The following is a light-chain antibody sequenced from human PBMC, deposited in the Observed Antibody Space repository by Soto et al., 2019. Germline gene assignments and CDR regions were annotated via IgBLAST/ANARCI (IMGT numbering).Light chain of an antibody. Sequence: QAVVTQEPSFSVSPGRTVTLTCGLSSGSVSTGYYPSWYQQTPGQAPRTLIYSTNTRSSGVPDRFSGSILGNKAALTITGAQADDESDYYCVLYMGSGIWMFGGGTQLTVL. J-gene: IGLJ3*02. CDR3: VLYMGSGIWM. CDR2: STN. V-gene: IGLV8-61*01. CDR1: SGSVSTGYY.